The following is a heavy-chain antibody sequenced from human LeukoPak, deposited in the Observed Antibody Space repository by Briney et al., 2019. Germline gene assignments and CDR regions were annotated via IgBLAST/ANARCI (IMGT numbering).Heavy chain of an antibody. J-gene: IGHJ4*02. CDR1: GYSISSGNY. Sequence: SETLTLTCTVSGYSISSGNYWDWIRQPPGKGLEWIGSIYHSGSTYYNPSLKSRVTISVDTSKNQFSLKLSSVTAADTAVYYCAKRYCSSTTCFDDRGAFDYWGQGTLVTVSS. D-gene: IGHD2-2*01. CDR3: AKRYCSSTTCFDDRGAFDY. CDR2: IYHSGST. V-gene: IGHV4-38-2*02.